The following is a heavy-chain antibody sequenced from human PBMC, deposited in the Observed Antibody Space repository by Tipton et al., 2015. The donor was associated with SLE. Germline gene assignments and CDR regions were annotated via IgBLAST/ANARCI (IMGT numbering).Heavy chain of an antibody. D-gene: IGHD1-7*01. V-gene: IGHV4-38-2*02. J-gene: IGHJ6*03. CDR3: ARLKGRLELPGYHYYMDV. CDR1: GYFISSGFF. Sequence: TLSLTCTVSGYFISSGFFWGWIRQPPGKGLEWIGSIYRSGRTYYNPSLKSRVTISVDTSKNQFSLKPRSVTAADTAVYYCARLKGRLELPGYHYYMDVWGKGTTVTVSS. CDR2: IYRSGRT.